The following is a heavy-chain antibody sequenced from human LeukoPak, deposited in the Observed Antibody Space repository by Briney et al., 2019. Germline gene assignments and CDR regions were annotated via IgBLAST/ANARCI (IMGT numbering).Heavy chain of an antibody. CDR1: GFTFSSYG. D-gene: IGHD6-19*01. CDR3: ARDPDSSGWSYYFDY. CDR2: IWYDGSNK. Sequence: PGGSLRLSCAASGFTFSSYGMHWIRQAPGKGLEWVAVIWYDGSNKYYADSVKGRFTIPRDNSKNTLYLQMNSLRAEDTAVYYCARDPDSSGWSYYFDYWGQGTLVTVSS. V-gene: IGHV3-33*01. J-gene: IGHJ4*02.